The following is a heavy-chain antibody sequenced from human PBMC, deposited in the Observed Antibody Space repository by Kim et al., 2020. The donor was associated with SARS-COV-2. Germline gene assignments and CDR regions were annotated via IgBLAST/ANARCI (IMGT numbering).Heavy chain of an antibody. CDR1: GFTFSSYG. CDR3: AKDSINTYYYDSSGYYSYYYGMDV. Sequence: GGSLRLSCAASGFTFSSYGMHWVRQAPGKGLEWVAVIWYDGSNKYYADSVKGRFTISRDNSKNTLYLQMNSLRAEDTAVYYCAKDSINTYYYDSSGYYSYYYGMDVWGQGTTVTVSS. J-gene: IGHJ6*02. CDR2: IWYDGSNK. D-gene: IGHD3-22*01. V-gene: IGHV3-33*06.